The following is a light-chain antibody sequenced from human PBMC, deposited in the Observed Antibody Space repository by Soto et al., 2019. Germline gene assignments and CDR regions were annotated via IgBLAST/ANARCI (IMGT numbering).Light chain of an antibody. CDR2: DVN. V-gene: IGLV2-8*01. J-gene: IGLJ1*01. Sequence: QSALTQPPSASGSPGQSVTISCTGTSGDVGGHDWDSWYRVRPGEAPKLINYDVNQRPPGVPDRFPGSKTGNTVCLTVSGLQVEDEADYFCCSYAGIKVVFGTGTKVTV. CDR3: CSYAGIKVV. CDR1: SGDVGGHDW.